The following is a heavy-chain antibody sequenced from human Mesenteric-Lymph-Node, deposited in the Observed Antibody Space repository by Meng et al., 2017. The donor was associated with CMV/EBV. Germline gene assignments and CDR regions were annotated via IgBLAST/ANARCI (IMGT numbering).Heavy chain of an antibody. Sequence: GESLKISCAASGFIFSSHGMHWVRQAPGKGLQWVAYIRHDGSTTFYTDSVKGRFTISRHNAKNTLYLQMNSLRADDTAGYYCGRGGFWSGYWVDYWGRGTLVTVSS. CDR1: GFIFSSHG. CDR3: GRGGFWSGYWVDY. CDR2: IRHDGSTT. D-gene: IGHD3-3*01. J-gene: IGHJ4*02. V-gene: IGHV3-30*02.